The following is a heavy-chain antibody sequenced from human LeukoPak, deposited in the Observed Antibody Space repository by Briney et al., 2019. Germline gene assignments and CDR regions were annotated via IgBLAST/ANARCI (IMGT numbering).Heavy chain of an antibody. CDR2: INSDGSST. D-gene: IGHD2-15*01. CDR1: GFTFSSYW. V-gene: IGHV3-74*01. Sequence: PGGSLRLSCAASGFTFSSYWMHWVRQAPGKGLVWVSRINSDGSSTNYADSVKGRFTISRDNAKKTLYLQMNSLRAEDTAVYYCATSTYCSGGSCYSRTFQYWGQGTLVTVSS. CDR3: ATSTYCSGGSCYSRTFQY. J-gene: IGHJ4*02.